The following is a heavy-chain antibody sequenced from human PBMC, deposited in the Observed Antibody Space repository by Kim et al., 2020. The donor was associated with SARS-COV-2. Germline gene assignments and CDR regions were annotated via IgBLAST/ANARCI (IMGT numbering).Heavy chain of an antibody. CDR3: ARDGLGETFGDY. J-gene: IGHJ4*02. CDR2: ISGYNGNT. V-gene: IGHV1-18*01. Sequence: ASVKVSCKASGYTFKSYGVSWVRQSPGQGLEWMGWISGYNGNTKYAQKFQDRVSMTTDTSTNTAYMDLSSLRSDDTAIYYCARDGLGETFGDYWGQGTLVTVSP. CDR1: GYTFKSYG. D-gene: IGHD3-16*01.